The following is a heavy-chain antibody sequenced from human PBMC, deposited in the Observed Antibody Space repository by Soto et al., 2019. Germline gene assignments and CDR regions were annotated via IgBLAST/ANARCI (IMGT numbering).Heavy chain of an antibody. D-gene: IGHD4-17*01. CDR3: ARSGYGDYGLGFDP. V-gene: IGHV3-30-3*01. Sequence: QVQLVESGGGVVQPGRSLRLSCAASGFTFSSYAMHWVRQAPGKGLEWVAVISYDGSNKYYADSVKGRFTISRDNSKNTLYLQMNSLRAEDTAVYYCARSGYGDYGLGFDPWGQGTLVTVSS. J-gene: IGHJ5*02. CDR1: GFTFSSYA. CDR2: ISYDGSNK.